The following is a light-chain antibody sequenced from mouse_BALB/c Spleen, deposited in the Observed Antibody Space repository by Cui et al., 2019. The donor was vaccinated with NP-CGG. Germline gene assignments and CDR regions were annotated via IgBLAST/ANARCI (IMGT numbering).Light chain of an antibody. Sequence: QIVLTQSPAITSASLGERVTMTCTANSSVSSSYLHWYQQKPGSSPKLWIYSTSNLASGVPPRFSGSGSGTSYSLTISSMEAEDAATYYCHQYHRSPFTFGGGTKLEI. J-gene: IGKJ2*01. CDR1: SSVSSSY. CDR2: STS. CDR3: HQYHRSPFT. V-gene: IGKV4-74*01.